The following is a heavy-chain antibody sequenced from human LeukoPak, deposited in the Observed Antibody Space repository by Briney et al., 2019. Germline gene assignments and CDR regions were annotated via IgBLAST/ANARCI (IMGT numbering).Heavy chain of an antibody. V-gene: IGHV3-30*02. D-gene: IGHD4-17*01. CDR1: GFTFSTYG. CDR3: AKDRRYGDYSGYFDY. CDR2: GNNK. Sequence: GGSLRLSCAASGFTFSTYGMHWVRQAPGKGLEWVSFGNNKYYGDSVKGRFTISRDNAKNSLYLQMNSLRAEDTAVYYCAKDRRYGDYSGYFDYWGQGTLVTVSS. J-gene: IGHJ4*02.